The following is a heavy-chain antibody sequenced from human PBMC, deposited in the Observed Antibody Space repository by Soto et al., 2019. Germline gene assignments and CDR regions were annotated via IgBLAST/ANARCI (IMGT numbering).Heavy chain of an antibody. Sequence: SGKVSFKASGYPFTYRYLHWVRQAPGQALEWMGWITPFNGNTNYAQKFQDRVTITRDRSMSTAYMELSSLRSEDTAMYYCAIPADYGSASVYAFDIWGQGTMVTVSS. CDR3: AIPADYGSASVYAFDI. D-gene: IGHD3-10*01. CDR2: ITPFNGNT. V-gene: IGHV1-45*02. CDR1: GYPFTYRY. J-gene: IGHJ3*02.